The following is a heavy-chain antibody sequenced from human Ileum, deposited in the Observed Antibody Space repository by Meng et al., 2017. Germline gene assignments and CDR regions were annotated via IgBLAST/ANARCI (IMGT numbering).Heavy chain of an antibody. CDR2: INHNGST. J-gene: IGHJ5*02. D-gene: IGHD3-3*01. V-gene: IGHV4-34*08. CDR3: TIRGDLGNCFDP. Sequence: QVQLHESGPGLVKPSATRSLTCPVFGGTFSGYYWSWFRQPPGNGLGWIGEINHNGSTNYYPSHNSRVTISVDTSKNQFSLKLSSVTASDTAVYYCTIRGDLGNCFDPWGQGTLVTVSS. CDR1: GGTFSGYY.